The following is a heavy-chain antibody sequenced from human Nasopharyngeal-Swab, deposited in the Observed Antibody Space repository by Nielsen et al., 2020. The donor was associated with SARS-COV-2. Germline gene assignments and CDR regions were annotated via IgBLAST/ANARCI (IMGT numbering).Heavy chain of an antibody. CDR2: IYTSGST. CDR1: GGSISSYY. Sequence: GSLRLSCTVSGGSISSYYWSWIRQPAGKGLEWIGRIYTSGSTNYNPSLKSRVTMSVDTSKNQFSLKLSSVTAADTAMYYCATSATAAGVGYWGQGTLVTVSS. D-gene: IGHD6-25*01. V-gene: IGHV4-4*07. CDR3: ATSATAAGVGY. J-gene: IGHJ4*02.